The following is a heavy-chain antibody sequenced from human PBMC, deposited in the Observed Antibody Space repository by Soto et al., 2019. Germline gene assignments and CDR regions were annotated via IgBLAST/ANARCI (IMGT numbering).Heavy chain of an antibody. D-gene: IGHD2-2*01. Sequence: EVQLVESGGGLVQPGRSLRLSCAASGFTFDDYAMHWVRQAPGKGLEWVSGISWNGDAIAYADSVKGRFTISRDNAKNSLYLQMNSLRPEDTAFYYCAKELVVPAAMGLGYWGQGTLVTVSS. CDR1: GFTFDDYA. CDR3: AKELVVPAAMGLGY. J-gene: IGHJ4*02. V-gene: IGHV3-9*01. CDR2: ISWNGDAI.